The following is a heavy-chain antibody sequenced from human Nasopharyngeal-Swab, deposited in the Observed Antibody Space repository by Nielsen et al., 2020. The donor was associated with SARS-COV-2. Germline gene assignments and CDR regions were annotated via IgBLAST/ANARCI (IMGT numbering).Heavy chain of an antibody. D-gene: IGHD2/OR15-2a*01. J-gene: IGHJ6*03. V-gene: IGHV3-33*01. Sequence: PGKGLEWVAVIWHDGSTKYYADSVKARFTVSRDNSKNRLYLQMNSLRAEDTAVYFCARDGSTIRRGPDYYYYYMDLWGKGTTVTVSS. CDR2: IWHDGSTK. CDR3: ARDGSTIRRGPDYYYYYMDL.